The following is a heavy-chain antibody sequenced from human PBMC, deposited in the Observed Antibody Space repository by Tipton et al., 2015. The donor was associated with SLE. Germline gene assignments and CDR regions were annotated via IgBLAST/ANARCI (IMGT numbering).Heavy chain of an antibody. CDR3: ARDPVAGRGIDY. CDR2: IYTSGST. J-gene: IGHJ4*02. V-gene: IGHV4-61*02. D-gene: IGHD6-19*01. CDR1: GGSISSGSHY. Sequence: TLSLTCTVSGGSISSGSHYWSWIRQPAGKGLEWIGRIYTSGSTNYNPSLKSRVTISVDTSKNQFSLKLSSVTAAGTAVYYCARDPVAGRGIDYWGQGTLVTVSS.